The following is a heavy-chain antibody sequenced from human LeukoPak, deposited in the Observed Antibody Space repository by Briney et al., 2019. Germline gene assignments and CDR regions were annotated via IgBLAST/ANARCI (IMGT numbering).Heavy chain of an antibody. D-gene: IGHD2/OR15-2a*01. V-gene: IGHV1-46*01. J-gene: IGHJ4*02. CDR1: GYTFTSYG. CDR3: ARAREYMFDY. CDR2: INPSGGST. Sequence: GASVKVSCKASGYTFTSYGISWVRQAPGQGLEWMGIINPSGGSTSYAQKFQGRVTMTRDTSTSTVYMELSSLRSEDTAVYYCARAREYMFDYWGQGTLVTVSS.